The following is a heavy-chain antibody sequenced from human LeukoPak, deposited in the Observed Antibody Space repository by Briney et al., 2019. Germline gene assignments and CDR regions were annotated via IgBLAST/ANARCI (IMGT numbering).Heavy chain of an antibody. CDR3: AGGYSNGSYFDY. Sequence: PGRSLRLSCAASGFTFSSYGMHWVRQAPGKGLEWVAVISYDGSNKYYADSVKGRFTISRDNSKNTLYLQMNSLRAEDTAVYYCAGGYSNGSYFDYWGQGTLATVSS. J-gene: IGHJ4*02. CDR2: ISYDGSNK. V-gene: IGHV3-30*03. CDR1: GFTFSSYG. D-gene: IGHD5-18*01.